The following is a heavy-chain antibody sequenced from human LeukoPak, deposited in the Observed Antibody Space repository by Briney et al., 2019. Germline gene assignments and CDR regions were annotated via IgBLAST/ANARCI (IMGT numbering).Heavy chain of an antibody. Sequence: SETLSLTCTVSGGSISSGGYYWSWIRQHPGKGLEWIGYIYYSGSTYYNPSLKSRVTISVDTSKNQFSLKLSSVTAADTAVYYCARDEGWELPNWFDPWGQGTLVTVSS. CDR3: ARDEGWELPNWFDP. CDR1: GGSISSGGYY. D-gene: IGHD1-26*01. V-gene: IGHV4-31*03. CDR2: IYYSGST. J-gene: IGHJ5*02.